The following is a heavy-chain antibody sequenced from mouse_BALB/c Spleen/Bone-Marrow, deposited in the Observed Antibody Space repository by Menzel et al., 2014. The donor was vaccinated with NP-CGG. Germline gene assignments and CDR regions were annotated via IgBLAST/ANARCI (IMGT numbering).Heavy chain of an antibody. Sequence: DVKLQESGGGLVQPGGSLKLSCAASGFDFRRYWMSWVRQAQGKGLEWIGEINPESSTISYTPSLKDKFIISRDNAKNTLYLQMNKVRSEDTALYYCARLGYYGYFVDWGQGTTLTVSS. D-gene: IGHD2-3*01. CDR1: GFDFRRYW. CDR3: ARLGYYGYFVD. CDR2: INPESSTI. J-gene: IGHJ2*01. V-gene: IGHV4-1*02.